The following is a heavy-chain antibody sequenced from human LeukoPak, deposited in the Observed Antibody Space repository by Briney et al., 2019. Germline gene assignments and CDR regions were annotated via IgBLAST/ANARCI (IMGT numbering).Heavy chain of an antibody. Sequence: GGSLRLSCAAFGFSFTYFWMTWVRQAPGKGLEWVANIKQDGREKYYVDSVKGRFTISRDNAKNSLYLQMNSLRAEDTAVYYCARVEDYDISTGYDYWGQGTLVTVSS. CDR2: IKQDGREK. CDR1: GFSFTYFW. J-gene: IGHJ4*02. CDR3: ARVEDYDISTGYDY. D-gene: IGHD3-9*01. V-gene: IGHV3-7*01.